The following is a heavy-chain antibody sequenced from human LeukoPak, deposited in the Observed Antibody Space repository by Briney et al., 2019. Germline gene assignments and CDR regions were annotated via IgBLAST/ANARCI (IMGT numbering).Heavy chain of an antibody. CDR3: AVEVRESVSLINGDC. D-gene: IGHD3-10*01. J-gene: IGHJ4*02. CDR2: IYYNGAT. V-gene: IGHV4-4*02. CDR1: GGSISSSNW. Sequence: SETLSLTCAVSGGSISSSNWWSWVRQPPGKGLEWIGTIYYNGATQYNPSLRSRVTMSVDTSQNQFSLKLTSVTAADTAVYYCAVEVRESVSLINGDCWGQGTLVTVSS.